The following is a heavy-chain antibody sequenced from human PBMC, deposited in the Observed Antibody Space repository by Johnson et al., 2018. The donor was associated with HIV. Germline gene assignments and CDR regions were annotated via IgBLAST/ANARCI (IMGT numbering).Heavy chain of an antibody. CDR3: ANLGDYSGINGFDI. Sequence: VQLVESGGGLVQPGGSLRLSCAASGFTFSNYVMTWVRQAPGKGLEWVSAISGSGDSTYYADSVKGRFTISSDNSKNTLYLQMNSLRAEDTAVYYCANLGDYSGINGFDIWGQGTMVTVSS. CDR1: GFTFSNYV. CDR2: ISGSGDST. J-gene: IGHJ3*02. V-gene: IGHV3-23*04. D-gene: IGHD4-23*01.